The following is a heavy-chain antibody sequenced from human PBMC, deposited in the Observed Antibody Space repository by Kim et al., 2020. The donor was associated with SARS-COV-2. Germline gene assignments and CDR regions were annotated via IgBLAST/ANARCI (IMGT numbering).Heavy chain of an antibody. CDR2: IYYSGST. CDR1: GGSISSGGYY. V-gene: IGHV4-31*03. J-gene: IGHJ6*02. Sequence: SETLSLTCTVSGGSISSGGYYWSWIRQHPGKGLEWIGYIYYSGSTYYNPSLKSRVTISVDTSKNQFSLKLSSVTAADTAVYYCAYYQPLFGMDVWGQGTTVTVSS. D-gene: IGHD2-2*01. CDR3: AYYQPLFGMDV.